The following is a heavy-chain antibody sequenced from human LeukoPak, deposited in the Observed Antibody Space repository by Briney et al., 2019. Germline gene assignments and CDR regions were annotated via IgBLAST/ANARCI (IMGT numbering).Heavy chain of an antibody. Sequence: GGSLRLSCAASGFTFSSYSMNWVRQAPGKGLEWVSYISSSSSTIYYADSVKGRFTISRDNAKNSLYLQMNSLRAEDTAVYYCARDVTSTYSSSWLPWGQGTLVTVSS. J-gene: IGHJ5*02. CDR3: ARDVTSTYSSSWLP. CDR1: GFTFSSYS. CDR2: ISSSSSTI. V-gene: IGHV3-48*04. D-gene: IGHD6-13*01.